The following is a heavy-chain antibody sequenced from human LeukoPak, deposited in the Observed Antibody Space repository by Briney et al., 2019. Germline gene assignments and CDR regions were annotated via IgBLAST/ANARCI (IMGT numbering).Heavy chain of an antibody. CDR3: ARGVDCSSTSCYTGGYYYYYYYMDV. D-gene: IGHD2-2*02. Sequence: ASVKVSCKASGDTFGSHCISWVRQAPGQGLEWMGGIIPIFGTAKYAQKFQGRVTITADESTSTAYMELSSLRSEDTAVYYCARGVDCSSTSCYTGGYYYYYYYMDVWGKGTTVTVSS. J-gene: IGHJ6*03. CDR1: GDTFGSHC. CDR2: IIPIFGTA. V-gene: IGHV1-69*01.